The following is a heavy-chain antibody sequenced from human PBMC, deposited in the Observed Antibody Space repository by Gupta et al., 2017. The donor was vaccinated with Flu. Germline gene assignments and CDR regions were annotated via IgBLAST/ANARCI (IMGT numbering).Heavy chain of an antibody. V-gene: IGHV5-51*01. D-gene: IGHD5-12*01. CDR3: ARRGEGYGYRYFDY. CDR2: IHPTDSDT. Sequence: YWIGWGRQMPGKGLEGMGLIHPTDSDTRYSPVGQGQVTMSADKSITTAYLQWRSLKASDTAMYYCARRGEGYGYRYFDYGGQGTMVTVYS. J-gene: IGHJ4*02. CDR1: YW.